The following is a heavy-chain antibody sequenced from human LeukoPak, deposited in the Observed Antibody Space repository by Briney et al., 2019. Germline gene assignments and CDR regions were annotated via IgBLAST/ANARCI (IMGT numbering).Heavy chain of an antibody. J-gene: IGHJ4*02. Sequence: ASVKVSCKASGYTFTGYYMHWVRQAPGQGLEWMGWISAYNGNTNYAQKLQGRVTMTTDTSTSTAYMELRSLRSDDTAVYYCARVPSYYDILTGDYWGQGTLVTVSS. CDR3: ARVPSYYDILTGDY. CDR2: ISAYNGNT. D-gene: IGHD3-9*01. V-gene: IGHV1-18*04. CDR1: GYTFTGYY.